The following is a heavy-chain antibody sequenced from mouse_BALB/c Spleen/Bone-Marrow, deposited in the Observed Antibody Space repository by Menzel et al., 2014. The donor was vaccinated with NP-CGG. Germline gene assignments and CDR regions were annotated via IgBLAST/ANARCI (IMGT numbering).Heavy chain of an antibody. Sequence: EVMLEESGGDFVKPGGSLKLSCAASGFTFSNYGMSWVRQTPDKRLEWVATINSGGSYTYYPGSVKGRFTISRDNAKNTLYRQMSSLKAENTAMYYCSRRGIWDGRDAMDYWGQGTSGTTS. CDR3: SRRGIWDGRDAMDY. V-gene: IGHV5-6*02. J-gene: IGHJ4*01. CDR1: GFTFSNYG. CDR2: INSGGSYT. D-gene: IGHD4-1*01.